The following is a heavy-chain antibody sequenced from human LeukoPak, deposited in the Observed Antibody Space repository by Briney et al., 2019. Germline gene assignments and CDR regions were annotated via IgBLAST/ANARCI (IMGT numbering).Heavy chain of an antibody. CDR3: ASRAVYYYYGMDV. J-gene: IGHJ6*02. D-gene: IGHD6-25*01. CDR2: INPNSGGT. CDR1: GYTFTGYY. V-gene: IGHV1-2*02. Sequence: ASVKVSCKASGYTFTGYYVHWVRQAPGQGLEWMGWINPNSGGTNYAQKFQGRVTMTRDTSISTAYMEVSRLKSDDTAVYYCASRAVYYYYGMDVWGQGSTVTV.